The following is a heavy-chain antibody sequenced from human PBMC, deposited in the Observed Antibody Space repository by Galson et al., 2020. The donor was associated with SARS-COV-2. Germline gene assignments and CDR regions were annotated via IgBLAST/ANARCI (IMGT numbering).Heavy chain of an antibody. V-gene: IGHV1-2*02. CDR2: INPNSGGT. D-gene: IGHD4-17*01. CDR3: ARLDYVETFDI. CDR1: RYTFTGYY. J-gene: IGHJ3*02. Sequence: ASVQVSCQASRYTFTGYYMHWVRQAPGQGLEWMGWINPNSGGTNYAQKFQGRVTMTRDTSISTAYMELSRLRSDDTAVYYCARLDYVETFDIWGQGTMVTVSS.